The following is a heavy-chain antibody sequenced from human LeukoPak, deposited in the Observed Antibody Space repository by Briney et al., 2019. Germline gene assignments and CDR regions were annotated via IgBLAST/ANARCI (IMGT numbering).Heavy chain of an antibody. CDR1: GFNFSNYA. CDR3: AKAVVIVPTATPFDY. Sequence: GGSLRLSRAASGFNFSNYAMSWVRQAPGKGLEWVSAISGRGANTYYADSVKGRFTISRDNSKNTLYMQMNSLRAEDTAVYYCAKAVVIVPTATPFDYWGQGTLVTVSS. CDR2: ISGRGANT. J-gene: IGHJ4*02. D-gene: IGHD2-2*01. V-gene: IGHV3-23*01.